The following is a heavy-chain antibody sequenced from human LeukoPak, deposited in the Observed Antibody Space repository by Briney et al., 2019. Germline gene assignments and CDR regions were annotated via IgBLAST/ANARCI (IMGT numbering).Heavy chain of an antibody. CDR3: ARDATSSGLDH. V-gene: IGHV4-39*07. CDR1: GGSISSSWYY. D-gene: IGHD6-19*01. CDR2: VYYGGTT. J-gene: IGHJ4*02. Sequence: SETLSLTCTVSGGSISSSWYYWGWIRQPPGKGLEWIGNVYYGGTTYYNPSLKSRVTISVDTSKNQFSLKLSSVTAADTAVYYCARDATSSGLDHWGQGTLVTVSS.